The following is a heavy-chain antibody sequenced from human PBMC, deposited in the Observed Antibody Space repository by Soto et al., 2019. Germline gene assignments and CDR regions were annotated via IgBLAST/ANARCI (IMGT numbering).Heavy chain of an antibody. D-gene: IGHD3-9*01. CDR2: IHSSGGST. J-gene: IGHJ4*02. V-gene: IGHV3-23*01. Sequence: EVRLLESGGDLVQPGGSLRLSCAAAGFMFSSYGMSWVRQAPGKGLQWVATIHSSGGSTHYAESVRGRFTISRDNSRDTLYLQMNSLRAEDTAVYYCAKDPSTGPPDCWGQGALVTVSS. CDR1: GFMFSSYG. CDR3: AKDPSTGPPDC.